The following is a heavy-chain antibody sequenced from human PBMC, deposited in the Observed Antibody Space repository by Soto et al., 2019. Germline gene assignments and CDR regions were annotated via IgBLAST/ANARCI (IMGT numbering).Heavy chain of an antibody. V-gene: IGHV3-7*03. CDR3: ARVRATDYEIDY. Sequence: VGSLRLSCTASGFMFGSYWMTWVRHVPGKGLQWVANIKRDGSEKYYVDFVKGRFTISRDNADNSVFLDMNNLRVDDTATYYCARVRATDYEIDYWGQGALVTVSS. D-gene: IGHD4-17*01. CDR2: IKRDGSEK. J-gene: IGHJ4*02. CDR1: GFMFGSYW.